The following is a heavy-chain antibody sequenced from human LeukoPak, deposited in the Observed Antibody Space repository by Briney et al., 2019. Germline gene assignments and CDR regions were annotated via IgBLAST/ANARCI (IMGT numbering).Heavy chain of an antibody. CDR3: ARVPGYSSSWFSGYMDV. Sequence: GGSLRLSCAASGFTFSSYAMSWVRQAPGKGLEWVSGISGSGANTYYADSVKGRFTISRGNSKNTVSLHMSSLRAEDTAVYYCARVPGYSSSWFSGYMDVWGKGTTVTVSS. J-gene: IGHJ6*03. D-gene: IGHD6-13*01. V-gene: IGHV3-23*01. CDR2: ISGSGANT. CDR1: GFTFSSYA.